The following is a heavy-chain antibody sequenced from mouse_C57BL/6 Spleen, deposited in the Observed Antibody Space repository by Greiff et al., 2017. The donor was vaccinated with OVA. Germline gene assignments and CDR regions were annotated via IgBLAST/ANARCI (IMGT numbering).Heavy chain of an antibody. CDR2: ISDGGSYT. J-gene: IGHJ4*01. CDR3: ARDHLSYAMDY. Sequence: EVMLVESGGGLVKPGGSLKLSCAASGFTFSSYAMSWVRQTPEKRLEWVATISDGGSYTYYPDNVKGRFTISRDNAKNNLYLQMSHLKSEDTAMYYCARDHLSYAMDYWGQGTSVTVSS. CDR1: GFTFSSYA. V-gene: IGHV5-4*01.